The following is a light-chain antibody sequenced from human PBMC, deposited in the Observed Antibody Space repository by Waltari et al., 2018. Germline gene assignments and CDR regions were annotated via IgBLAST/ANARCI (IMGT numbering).Light chain of an antibody. CDR2: AAS. V-gene: IGKV1-27*01. Sequence: DIQITQSPSLLSASVGDRVTITCRACQGISNYLAWYKQKPGKVPKLLIYAASTLQSGVPSRFSGSGSGTDFTLTISSLQPEDVATYYCQQYYSYPLFTFGPGTKVDIK. CDR1: QGISNY. J-gene: IGKJ3*01. CDR3: QQYYSYPLFT.